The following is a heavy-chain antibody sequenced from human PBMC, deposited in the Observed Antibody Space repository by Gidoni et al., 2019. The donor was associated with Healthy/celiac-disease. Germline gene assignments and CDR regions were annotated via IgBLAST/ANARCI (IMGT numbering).Heavy chain of an antibody. D-gene: IGHD4-17*01. Sequence: QVQLVQSVSEGKKPGSAVKVSCKASGGPFSSYTLSWVRQAPGQGREWIGRIIPILGIGNYEPKFQGRGTITEEKSTRTAYMEPSSLRSEDTAVYYCARGGTVTRHFDYWGQGTLVTVSS. J-gene: IGHJ4*02. CDR3: ARGGTVTRHFDY. CDR2: IIPILGIG. CDR1: GGPFSSYT. V-gene: IGHV1-69*02.